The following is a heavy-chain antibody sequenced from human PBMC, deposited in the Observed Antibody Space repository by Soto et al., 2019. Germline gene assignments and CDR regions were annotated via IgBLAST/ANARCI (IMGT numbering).Heavy chain of an antibody. J-gene: IGHJ5*02. CDR1: GGSFSGYY. CDR2: INHSGST. CDR3: ARVKAAGWFDP. D-gene: IGHD6-13*01. Sequence: QVQLQQWGAGLLKPSETLSLTCDVYGGSFSGYYWTWIRQPPGKGLEWIGEINHSGSTLYNPSLKSRVTISVDTSNNQCSLRLTSVTAADTAVYYCARVKAAGWFDPWGQGTLVTVSS. V-gene: IGHV4-34*01.